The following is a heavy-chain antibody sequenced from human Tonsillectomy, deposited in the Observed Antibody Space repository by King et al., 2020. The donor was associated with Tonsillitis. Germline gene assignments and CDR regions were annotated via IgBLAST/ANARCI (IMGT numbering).Heavy chain of an antibody. J-gene: IGHJ4*02. CDR3: ASQVGATYYVIRAY. CDR2: IYYSGST. V-gene: IGHV4-39*07. Sequence: LQLQESGPGLVKPSETLSLTCTVSGGSISSSSYYWGWIRQPPGKGLEWIGSIYYSGSTYYNPSLKIRVTISVDTSKNQFSLKLSSVTAADTAVYYCASQVGATYYVIRAYWGQGTLVTVSS. D-gene: IGHD1-26*01. CDR1: GGSISSSSYY.